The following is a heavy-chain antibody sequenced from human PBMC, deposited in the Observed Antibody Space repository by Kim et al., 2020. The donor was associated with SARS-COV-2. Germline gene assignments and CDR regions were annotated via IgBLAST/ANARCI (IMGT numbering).Heavy chain of an antibody. CDR1: GFTFSSYS. V-gene: IGHV3-21*01. CDR2: ISSSSSYI. Sequence: GGSLRLSCAASGFTFSSYSMNWVRQAPGKGLEWVSSISSSSSYIYYADSVKGRFTISRDNAKNSLYLQMNSLRAEDTAVYYCARDRDYDFWSGYYTSRSPYYYYGMDVWGQGTTVTVSS. J-gene: IGHJ6*02. D-gene: IGHD3-3*01. CDR3: ARDRDYDFWSGYYTSRSPYYYYGMDV.